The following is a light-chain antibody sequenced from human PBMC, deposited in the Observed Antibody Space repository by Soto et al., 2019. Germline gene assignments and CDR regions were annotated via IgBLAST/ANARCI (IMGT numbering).Light chain of an antibody. Sequence: QSVLTQPPSASGTHGRRVTISCSGSRASIGSNTVTWYQHLPGAAPKLLVYNNNQRPSGVPDRFSGSKSDTSASLAISGLQFEDEAVYYCAAWDDSLSGPVFGGGTNFTVL. CDR1: RASIGSNT. CDR3: AAWDDSLSGPV. CDR2: NNN. J-gene: IGLJ3*02. V-gene: IGLV1-44*01.